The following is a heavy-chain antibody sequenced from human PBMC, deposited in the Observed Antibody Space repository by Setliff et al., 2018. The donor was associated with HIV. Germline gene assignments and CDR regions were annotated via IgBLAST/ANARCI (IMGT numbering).Heavy chain of an antibody. V-gene: IGHV4-34*01. CDR1: GGSLSGYY. CDR2: VSHTGST. Sequence: SETLSLTCAVYGGSLSGYYWRWIRQPPGKGLEWIGDVSHTGSTNYNPSLKSRITISADTPKNQFSLKLSSVTAADTAFYYCARTYYDFWSGSYSYKWFDPWGQGTLVTVSS. J-gene: IGHJ5*02. CDR3: ARTYYDFWSGSYSYKWFDP. D-gene: IGHD3-3*01.